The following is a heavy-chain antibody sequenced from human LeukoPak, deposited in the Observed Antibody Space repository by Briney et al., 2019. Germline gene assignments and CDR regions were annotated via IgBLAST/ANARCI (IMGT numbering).Heavy chain of an antibody. CDR2: INHSGSP. CDR1: GGFFSGYY. CDR3: ASYGHLVDY. V-gene: IGHV4-34*01. Sequence: SETLSLTCAVYGGFFSGYYWSWIRQPPGKGLEWIGEINHSGSPNCSPSLKSRVTISVDTSKNQFSLRLSSVAAADTAVNYCASYGHLVDYWGQGTLVTVSS. J-gene: IGHJ4*02. D-gene: IGHD4-17*01.